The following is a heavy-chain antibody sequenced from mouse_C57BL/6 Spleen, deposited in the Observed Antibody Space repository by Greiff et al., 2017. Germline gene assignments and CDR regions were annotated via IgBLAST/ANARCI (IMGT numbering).Heavy chain of an antibody. Sequence: VQLQHSGAELVRPGASVKLSCTASGFNIKDYYMHWVKQRPEQGLEWIGRIDPEDGDTEYAPKFQGKATMTADTSSNTAYLQLSSLTSEDTAVYYCTTSYGSSYWYFDVWGTGTTVTVSS. V-gene: IGHV14-1*01. D-gene: IGHD1-1*01. CDR2: IDPEDGDT. CDR3: TTSYGSSYWYFDV. CDR1: GFNIKDYY. J-gene: IGHJ1*03.